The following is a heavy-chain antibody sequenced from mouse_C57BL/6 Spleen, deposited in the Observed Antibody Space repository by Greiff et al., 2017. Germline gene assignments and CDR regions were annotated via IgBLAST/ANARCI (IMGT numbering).Heavy chain of an antibody. CDR1: GYTFTSYW. Sequence: QVQLKQPGAELVKPGASVKLSCKASGYTFTSYWMHWVKQRPGRGLEWIGRIDPNSGGTKYNEKFKSKATLTVDKPSSTAYMQLSSLTSEDSAVYYCARALYSNYDYAMDYWGQGTSVTVSS. V-gene: IGHV1-72*01. CDR2: IDPNSGGT. J-gene: IGHJ4*01. CDR3: ARALYSNYDYAMDY. D-gene: IGHD2-5*01.